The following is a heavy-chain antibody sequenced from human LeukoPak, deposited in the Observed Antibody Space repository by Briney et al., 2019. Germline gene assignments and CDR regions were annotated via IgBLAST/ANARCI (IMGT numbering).Heavy chain of an antibody. CDR3: ARDIPTGYSTGWNAFDI. V-gene: IGHV4-59*12. CDR2: IYYSGST. D-gene: IGHD6-19*01. CDR1: GESISGFY. Sequence: PSETLSLTCTVSGESISGFYWTWIRQPPGKGLEWIGYIYYSGSTNYNPSLKSRVTISVDTSKNQFSLKLSSVTAADTAVNYCARDIPTGYSTGWNAFDIWGQGTMVTVSS. J-gene: IGHJ3*02.